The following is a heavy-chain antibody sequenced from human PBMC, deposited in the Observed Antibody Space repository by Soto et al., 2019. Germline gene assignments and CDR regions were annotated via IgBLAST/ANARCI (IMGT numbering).Heavy chain of an antibody. D-gene: IGHD3-22*01. V-gene: IGHV4-59*01. Sequence: SETLSLTCTVSGGSIRSYDWSWVRQPPGKGLEWIGYIYYSGSTNYNPSLKSRVTISVDTSKNQFSLKLSSVTSADTAAYYCASLRPDASSAHPLGWFHPWGHAPLVTV. CDR3: ASLRPDASSAHPLGWFHP. J-gene: IGHJ5*02. CDR2: IYYSGST. CDR1: GGSIRSYD.